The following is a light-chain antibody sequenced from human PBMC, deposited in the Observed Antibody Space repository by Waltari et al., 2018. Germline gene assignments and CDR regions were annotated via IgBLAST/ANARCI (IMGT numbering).Light chain of an antibody. J-gene: IGLJ2*01. CDR3: SSYAGSSKGV. CDR2: AVS. V-gene: IGLV2-23*02. Sequence: QSALTQSASVSGSPGQSITLSCPGTSSDVGNYKRVSWYQQHPGKAPKLMIYAVSKRPSGVSDRFSGSKSGDMASLTISGLQPEDEAEYFCSSYAGSSKGVFGGGTKVTVL. CDR1: SSDVGNYKR.